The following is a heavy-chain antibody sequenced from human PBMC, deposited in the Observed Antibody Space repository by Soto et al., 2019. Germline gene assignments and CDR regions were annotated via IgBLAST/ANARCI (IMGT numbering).Heavy chain of an antibody. Sequence: PXGSRRLSCAAAGVTFSSYWRSWVRQAPGKGLEWVANIKQDGSQKYYVDSVKGRFTISRDNAKNSLYLQMNSLRVEDTAVYYCASAYYYDSSGYSPGGYWGQGTLVTVSS. CDR1: GVTFSSYW. D-gene: IGHD3-22*01. CDR2: IKQDGSQK. J-gene: IGHJ4*02. V-gene: IGHV3-7*01. CDR3: ASAYYYDSSGYSPGGY.